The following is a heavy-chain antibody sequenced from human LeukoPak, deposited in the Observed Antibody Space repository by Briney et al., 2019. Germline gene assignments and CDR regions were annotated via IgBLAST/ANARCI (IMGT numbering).Heavy chain of an antibody. J-gene: IGHJ4*02. D-gene: IGHD3-22*01. Sequence: SVKVSCKASGYTFTSYDINWVRQATGQGLEWMGGIIPIFGTANYAQKFQGRVTITTDESTSTAYMELSSLRSEDTAVYYCARSLDSSGYYCDYWGQGTLVTVSS. CDR2: IIPIFGTA. CDR1: GYTFTSYD. CDR3: ARSLDSSGYYCDY. V-gene: IGHV1-69*05.